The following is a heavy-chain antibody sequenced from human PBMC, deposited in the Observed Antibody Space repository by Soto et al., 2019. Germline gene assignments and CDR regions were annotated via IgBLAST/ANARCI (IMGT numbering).Heavy chain of an antibody. V-gene: IGHV1-24*01. CDR1: GYTLTELS. D-gene: IGHD3-22*01. CDR3: ATHRGDYYDSSGTDY. J-gene: IGHJ4*02. Sequence: GASVKVSCKVSGYTLTELSMHWVRQAPGKGLEWMGGFDPEDGETIYAQKFQGRVTMTEDTSTDTAYMELSSLRSEDTAVYYCATHRGDYYDSSGTDYWAQGTLVTVSS. CDR2: FDPEDGET.